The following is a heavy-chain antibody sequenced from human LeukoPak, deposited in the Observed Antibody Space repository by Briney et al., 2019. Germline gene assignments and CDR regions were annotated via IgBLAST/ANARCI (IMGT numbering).Heavy chain of an antibody. CDR2: ITSDGRTT. Sequence: GSLRLSCAASGFTFSSTWMHWFRQGAGKGLVWVSRITSDGRTTIYADSVKGLFSISRDNDKNSLYLQMNSLRAEDTAVYYCTRTSDILTGYTPREAYYYYYYMDVWGKGTTVTVSS. CDR1: GFTFSSTW. D-gene: IGHD3-9*01. V-gene: IGHV3-74*01. CDR3: TRTSDILTGYTPREAYYYYYYMDV. J-gene: IGHJ6*03.